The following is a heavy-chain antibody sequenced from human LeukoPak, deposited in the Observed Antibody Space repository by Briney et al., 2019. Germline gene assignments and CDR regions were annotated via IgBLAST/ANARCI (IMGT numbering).Heavy chain of an antibody. CDR3: ARGGGTVTVSSIARSNYYFDF. D-gene: IGHD4-11*01. Sequence: PGGSLRLSCAASGFTFRNYGMQWVRQAPGKGLEWVAVISYDGTTRYYADSLKGRFTISRDNSRNTLYPQMSRLRAEDTAVYYCARGGGTVTVSSIARSNYYFDFWGQGTQVAVSS. J-gene: IGHJ4*02. V-gene: IGHV3-30*03. CDR2: ISYDGTTR. CDR1: GFTFRNYG.